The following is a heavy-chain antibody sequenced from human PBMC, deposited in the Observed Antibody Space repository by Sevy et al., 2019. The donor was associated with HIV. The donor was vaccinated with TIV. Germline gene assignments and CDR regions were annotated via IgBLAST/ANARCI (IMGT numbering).Heavy chain of an antibody. J-gene: IGHJ6*02. Sequence: GGSLRLSCAASGFTFRSYSMNWVRQAPGKGLEWVSSISDISNYIYYGESVKGRFTISRDNAKKSLFLQMNSLRAEDTAVYYCARDMTIFGVVVGMDVWGQGTTVTVSS. V-gene: IGHV3-21*01. CDR1: GFTFRSYS. CDR3: ARDMTIFGVVVGMDV. CDR2: ISDISNYI. D-gene: IGHD3-3*01.